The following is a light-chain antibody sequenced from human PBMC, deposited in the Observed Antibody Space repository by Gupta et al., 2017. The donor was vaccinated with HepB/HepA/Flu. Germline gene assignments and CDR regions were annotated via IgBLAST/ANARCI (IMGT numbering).Light chain of an antibody. CDR2: DAS. Sequence: EIVLTQSPATLSLSPGERATLSCRASQSVSSYLSWYQQKHGQAPRLLIYDASNRATGIPARFSGSGTGTDLTLTISSREPEDFAFYYCQQRSNWPPFTFGPGTKVDIK. J-gene: IGKJ3*01. CDR3: QQRSNWPPFT. CDR1: QSVSSY. V-gene: IGKV3-11*01.